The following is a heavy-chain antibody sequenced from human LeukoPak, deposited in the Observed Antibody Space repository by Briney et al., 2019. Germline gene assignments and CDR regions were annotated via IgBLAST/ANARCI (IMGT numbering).Heavy chain of an antibody. V-gene: IGHV4-39*01. CDR1: GGSISSTIYY. Sequence: SETLSLTCTVSGGSISSTIYYWGWIRQPPGKGLEWIGSLYYSGSTYYNPSLKSRVTISVDTSKNQFSLKLRSVTAADTAVYYCARLQEPYGACDYWGQGTLVTVSS. J-gene: IGHJ4*02. D-gene: IGHD4-17*01. CDR3: ARLQEPYGACDY. CDR2: LYYSGST.